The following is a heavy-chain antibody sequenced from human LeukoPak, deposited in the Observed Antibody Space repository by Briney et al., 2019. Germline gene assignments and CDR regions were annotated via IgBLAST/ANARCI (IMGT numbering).Heavy chain of an antibody. J-gene: IGHJ4*02. CDR3: ARDRETCSSTSCYGPYYFDS. CDR2: INSDGSST. Sequence: GRSLRLSCAAAGLTFSSYWMHWVRQAAGKGLVWVSCINSDGSSTTYADSVKDRFTISRDNAKNSLYLQMNSLRAEDTAVYYCARDRETCSSTSCYGPYYFDSWGQGTLVTVSS. V-gene: IGHV3-74*01. CDR1: GLTFSSYW. D-gene: IGHD2-2*01.